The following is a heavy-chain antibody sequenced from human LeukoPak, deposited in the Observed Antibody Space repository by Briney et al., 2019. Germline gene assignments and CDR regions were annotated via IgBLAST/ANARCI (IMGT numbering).Heavy chain of an antibody. Sequence: GGSLRLSCAASGFTFSSYSMNWVRQAPGKGLEWVSYISSSSSNIYYADSAKGRFTISRDNAKNSLYLQMNSLRAEDTAVFYCARFRGNGYGNYYFDYWGQGTLVTVSS. CDR1: GFTFSSYS. CDR3: ARFRGNGYGNYYFDY. CDR2: ISSSSSNI. D-gene: IGHD5-18*01. J-gene: IGHJ4*02. V-gene: IGHV3-48*01.